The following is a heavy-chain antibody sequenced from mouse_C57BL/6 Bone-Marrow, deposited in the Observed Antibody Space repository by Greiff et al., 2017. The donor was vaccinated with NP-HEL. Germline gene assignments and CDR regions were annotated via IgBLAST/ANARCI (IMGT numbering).Heavy chain of an antibody. D-gene: IGHD2-4*01. CDR1: GYTFTDYY. J-gene: IGHJ3*01. CDR3: ARSGDYDDGAWFAY. CDR2: INPNNGGT. V-gene: IGHV1-26*01. Sequence: VQLQQSGPELVKPGASVKISCKASGYTFTDYYMNWVKQSHGKSLEWIGDINPNNGGTSYNQKFKGKATLTVDKSSSTAYMELRSLTSEDSAVYYGARSGDYDDGAWFAYGGQGTLVTVSA.